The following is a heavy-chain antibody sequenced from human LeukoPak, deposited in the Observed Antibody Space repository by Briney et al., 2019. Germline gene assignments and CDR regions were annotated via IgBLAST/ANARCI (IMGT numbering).Heavy chain of an antibody. J-gene: IGHJ3*02. Sequence: PGGSLRLSCAASGFTFSSYAMSWVRQAPGKGLEWVANIKQDGSAKYYVDSVKGRFTISRDNAKNSLYLQMNSLRAEDTAVYYCARELENYYYYDSSGLDAFDIWGQGTMVTVSS. V-gene: IGHV3-7*01. CDR1: GFTFSSYA. D-gene: IGHD3-22*01. CDR3: ARELENYYYYDSSGLDAFDI. CDR2: IKQDGSAK.